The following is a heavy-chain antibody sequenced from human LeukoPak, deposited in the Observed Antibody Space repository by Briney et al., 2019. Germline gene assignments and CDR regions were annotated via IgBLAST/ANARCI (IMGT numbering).Heavy chain of an antibody. Sequence: GGSLRLSCAASGFTFSDYYMSWIRQAPGKGLEWVSYISSSGSTIYYADSVKGRFTISRDNAKNSLYLQMNSLRAEDTAVYYCARTPRSIWFGELLDPFYFDYWGQGTLVTVSS. V-gene: IGHV3-11*01. CDR3: ARTPRSIWFGELLDPFYFDY. D-gene: IGHD3-10*01. J-gene: IGHJ4*02. CDR1: GFTFSDYY. CDR2: ISSSGSTI.